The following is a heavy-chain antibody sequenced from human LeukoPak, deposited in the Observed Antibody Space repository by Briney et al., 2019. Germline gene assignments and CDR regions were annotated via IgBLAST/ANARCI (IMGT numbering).Heavy chain of an antibody. CDR3: ASSIWTATEEN. D-gene: IGHD3/OR15-3a*01. CDR1: GGSFSDYY. J-gene: IGHJ4*02. CDR2: IYYSGST. Sequence: SETPSLTCAVYGGSFSDYYWAWIRQPPGKGLEWIGSIYYSGSTYYNPSLKSRVTISVDTSKNQFSLKLSSVTAADTAVYYCASSIWTATEENWGQGTLVTVSS. V-gene: IGHV4-39*01.